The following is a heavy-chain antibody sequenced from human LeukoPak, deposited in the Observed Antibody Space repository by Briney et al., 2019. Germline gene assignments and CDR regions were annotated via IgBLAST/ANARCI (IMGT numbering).Heavy chain of an antibody. Sequence: SETLSLTCTVSGGSISSYYWSWIRQPAGKGLEWIGRIYTRGSTNYNPSLKSRVTMSVDTSKNQFSLKLSSVTAADTAVYYCARDLARPGYYYYYYMDVWGKGTTVTVSS. V-gene: IGHV4-4*07. CDR2: IYTRGST. D-gene: IGHD6-6*01. CDR3: ARDLARPGYYYYYYMDV. J-gene: IGHJ6*03. CDR1: GGSISSYY.